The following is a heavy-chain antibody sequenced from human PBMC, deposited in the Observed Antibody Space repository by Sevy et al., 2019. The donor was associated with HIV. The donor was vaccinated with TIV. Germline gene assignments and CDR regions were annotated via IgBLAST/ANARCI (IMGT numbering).Heavy chain of an antibody. V-gene: IGHV4-34*01. Sequence: SETLSLTCGVFGGSISDYYWTWIRQLPGKGLEWIGEINYTGNTNDNPSLESRVTISVDTSKNQFSLKQTSVTAADTAVYYCARGRRMGIQLCKADYWGQGTLVTVSS. CDR1: GGSISDYY. CDR2: INYTGNT. CDR3: ARGRRMGIQLCKADY. J-gene: IGHJ4*02. D-gene: IGHD5-18*01.